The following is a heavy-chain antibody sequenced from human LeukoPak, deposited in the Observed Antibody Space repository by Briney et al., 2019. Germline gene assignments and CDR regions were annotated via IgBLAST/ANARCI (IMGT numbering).Heavy chain of an antibody. J-gene: IGHJ4*02. CDR2: ISDSSGTI. CDR1: GFTFSSYE. Sequence: GGSLILSCAASGFTFSSYEMSWVRQAPGKGLEWVSSISDSSGTIFYADSVKGRFTISRDNAKNSLYLQMNSLRAEDTAVYYCTRRYCTSTNCYAFDCWGQGTLVTVSS. V-gene: IGHV3-48*03. CDR3: TRRYCTSTNCYAFDC. D-gene: IGHD2-2*01.